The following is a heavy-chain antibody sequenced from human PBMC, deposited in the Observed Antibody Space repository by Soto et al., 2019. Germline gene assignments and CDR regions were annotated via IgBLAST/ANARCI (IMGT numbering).Heavy chain of an antibody. CDR3: ARDLVNYRPVNLYRSRELFDS. Sequence: QVQLVESGGGVVQPGRSLRLSCVASGFTFSSYGMHWVRRAPGKGLEWVSVLWHDGSKVYYLDAVKGRFTISRDNSKNTGSVQMKGLRAGDTVVYYCARDLVNYRPVNLYRSRELFDSWGQGSLVTVSS. V-gene: IGHV3-33*01. D-gene: IGHD1-7*01. J-gene: IGHJ4*02. CDR2: LWHDGSKV. CDR1: GFTFSSYG.